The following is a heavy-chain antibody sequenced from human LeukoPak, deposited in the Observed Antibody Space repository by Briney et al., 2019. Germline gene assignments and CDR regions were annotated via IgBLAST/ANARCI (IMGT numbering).Heavy chain of an antibody. J-gene: IGHJ3*02. CDR3: TILFDAFDI. V-gene: IGHV3-73*01. CDR1: GFTFSGST. Sequence: GGSLRLSCAASGFTFSGSTMHWVRQASGKGLEWVGRIRSKANSYATAYAASVKGRFTIFRDDSKNTAYLQMNSLQIEDTAVYYCTILFDAFDIWGQGTMVTVSS. D-gene: IGHD3-10*01. CDR2: IRSKANSYAT.